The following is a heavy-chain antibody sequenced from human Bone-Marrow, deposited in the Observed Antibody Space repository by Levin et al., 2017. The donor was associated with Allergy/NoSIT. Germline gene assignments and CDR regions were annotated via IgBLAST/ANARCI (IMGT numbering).Heavy chain of an antibody. J-gene: IGHJ4*02. Sequence: HGESLKISCKASGYTLTSFAINWVRQAPGQGLEWMGWINTNTGNPTYAQDFTGRFVFSLDTSVNTTYLQISSLKSEDTAIYYCARDSPRATGPDYWGQGTLVTVSS. CDR3: ARDSPRATGPDY. V-gene: IGHV7-4-1*02. D-gene: IGHD5-24*01. CDR2: INTNTGNP. CDR1: GYTLTSFA.